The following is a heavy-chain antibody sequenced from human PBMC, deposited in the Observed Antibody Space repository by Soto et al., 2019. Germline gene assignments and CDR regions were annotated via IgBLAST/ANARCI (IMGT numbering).Heavy chain of an antibody. J-gene: IGHJ4*02. Sequence: GGSMRLCCAASRFTFSPYSMVWARQAPGKGLEWLSYITTSSSIIHYADSVQGRFTISRDNVQNSLYLHMNSLRHEDTAAYYFARFRVLPLLPTYIHYRGQGTLGAVSS. D-gene: IGHD2-21*01. CDR3: ARFRVLPLLPTYIHY. CDR1: RFTFSPYS. CDR2: ITTSSSII. V-gene: IGHV3-48*02.